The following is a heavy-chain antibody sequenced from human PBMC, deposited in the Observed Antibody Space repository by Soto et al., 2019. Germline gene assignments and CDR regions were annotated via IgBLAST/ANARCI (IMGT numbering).Heavy chain of an antibody. Sequence: SETLSLTCAVSGGRFSNYFWAWIRQAPGKGLEWVGDICHGGGANYNPSLKSRVSFSMDPSKNQFSLKVNSVTTADTAVYYCARDKVGWAWFDPWGQGMLVTVSS. D-gene: IGHD5-12*01. CDR3: ARDKVGWAWFDP. CDR1: GGRFSNYF. CDR2: ICHGGGA. V-gene: IGHV4-34*01. J-gene: IGHJ5*02.